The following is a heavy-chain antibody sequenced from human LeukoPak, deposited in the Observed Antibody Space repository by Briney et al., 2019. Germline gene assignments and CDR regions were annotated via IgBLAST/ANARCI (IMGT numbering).Heavy chain of an antibody. Sequence: SETLSLTCTVSGGSVSSGSYYWSWIRQPPGKGLEWIGYIYYSGSTNYNPSLKSRVTISVDTSKNQFSLKLSSVTAADTAVYYCARDSSEFRSLIFHWGQGTLVTVSS. CDR2: IYYSGST. CDR3: ARDSSEFRSLIFH. V-gene: IGHV4-61*01. D-gene: IGHD3-9*01. J-gene: IGHJ1*01. CDR1: GGSVSSGSYY.